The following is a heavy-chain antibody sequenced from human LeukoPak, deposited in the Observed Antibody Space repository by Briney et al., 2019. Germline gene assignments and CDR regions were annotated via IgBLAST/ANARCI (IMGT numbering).Heavy chain of an antibody. V-gene: IGHV4-34*01. CDR3: ARVGPPCSGGSCYSYYYYGMDV. J-gene: IGHJ6*02. CDR1: GGSFSGFY. Sequence: SETLSLTCTVYGGSFSGFYWSWIRQPPGKGLEWIGEINPSGSTDYNPSLKSRVTISVDTSKNQFSLKLSSVTAADTAVYYCARVGPPCSGGSCYSYYYYGMDVWGQGTTVTVSS. CDR2: INPSGST. D-gene: IGHD2-15*01.